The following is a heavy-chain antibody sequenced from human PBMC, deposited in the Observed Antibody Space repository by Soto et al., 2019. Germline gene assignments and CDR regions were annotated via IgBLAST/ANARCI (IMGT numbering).Heavy chain of an antibody. Sequence: EVQLVESGGDLVQPGGSLRLSCVASGFTVSGNYMIWVRQAPGKGLEWVSLSYSGGSAYYADSVKGRFTVSRDNSKNTLYLQINSLRAEDTAVYYCGSRSVPTMSWFFDLWGRGSLVTVSS. CDR2: SYSGGSA. CDR3: GSRSVPTMSWFFDL. CDR1: GFTVSGNY. D-gene: IGHD5-12*01. J-gene: IGHJ2*01. V-gene: IGHV3-66*01.